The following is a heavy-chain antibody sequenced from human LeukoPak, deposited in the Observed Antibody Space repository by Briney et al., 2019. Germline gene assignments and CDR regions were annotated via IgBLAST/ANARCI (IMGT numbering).Heavy chain of an antibody. J-gene: IGHJ4*02. V-gene: IGHV1-18*01. D-gene: IGHD6-13*01. CDR3: ARTRIAAAGTRPFDY. CDR2: ISAYNGNA. CDR1: GYTFTSYG. Sequence: ASVKVSCKASGYTFTSYGISWVRQAPGQGLEWMGWISAYNGNANYAQKLQGRVTMTTDTSTSTAYMELRSLRSDDTAVYYCARTRIAAAGTRPFDYWGQGTLVTVSS.